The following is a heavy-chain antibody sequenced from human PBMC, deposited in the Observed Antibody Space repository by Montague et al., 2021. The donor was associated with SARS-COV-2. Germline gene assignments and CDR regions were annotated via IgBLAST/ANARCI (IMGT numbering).Heavy chain of an antibody. CDR3: ARVGIVATTVGFPDGLDI. J-gene: IGHJ3*02. Sequence: SETLSLTCTVSGGSISSGSYYWSCIRQPPGKGLEWNGYIYYSGSTNYNPSLKSRVTISVDTSKNQFSLKLSSVTAADTAVYYCARVGIVATTVGFPDGLDIWGQGTMVTVSS. D-gene: IGHD5-12*01. V-gene: IGHV4-61*01. CDR2: IYYSGST. CDR1: GGSISSGSYY.